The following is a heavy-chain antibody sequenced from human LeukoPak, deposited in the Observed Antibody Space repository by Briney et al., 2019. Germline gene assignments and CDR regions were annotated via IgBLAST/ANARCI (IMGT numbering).Heavy chain of an antibody. V-gene: IGHV3-74*01. Sequence: PEGSLRLSCAASGFTFSNSWMHWVRQAPGKGLVWVSRINDDGSVTSYVDSVKGRFTISRDNAKNTLYLQMNSLRVEDTAVYYCVRALSGSEDFWGQGTPVTDSS. J-gene: IGHJ4*02. CDR2: INDDGSVT. CDR1: GFTFSNSW. CDR3: VRALSGSEDF. D-gene: IGHD1-20*01.